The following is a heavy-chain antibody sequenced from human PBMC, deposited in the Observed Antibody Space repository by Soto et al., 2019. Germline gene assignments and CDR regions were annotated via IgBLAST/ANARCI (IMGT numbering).Heavy chain of an antibody. J-gene: IGHJ4*02. CDR1: GFTFISSF. CDR3: ARYFRGSGRYFFDY. CDR2: FNQDGGGT. D-gene: IGHD6-19*01. Sequence: WGSLRRSCVASGFTFISSFMGWVRQSPGNGLEWVAIFNQDGGGTYCFDSVEGRFTISRDNAKDSLYLQMNSLRGEDTAVYYCARYFRGSGRYFFDYWGQGTLVAVSA. V-gene: IGHV3-7*03.